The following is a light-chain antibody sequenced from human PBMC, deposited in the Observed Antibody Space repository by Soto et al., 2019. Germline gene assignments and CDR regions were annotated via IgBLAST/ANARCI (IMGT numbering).Light chain of an antibody. Sequence: QSVLTQPPSASGTPGQRGTISCSGSTSNIGNHYVSWYQQLPGTAPKLLIYKNNQRASGVPDRFSGSLSGTSASLAISGLRSEDEADYYCAAWDDSLSGLFGGGTKLTVL. CDR2: KNN. CDR3: AAWDDSLSGL. CDR1: TSNIGNHY. V-gene: IGLV1-47*01. J-gene: IGLJ2*01.